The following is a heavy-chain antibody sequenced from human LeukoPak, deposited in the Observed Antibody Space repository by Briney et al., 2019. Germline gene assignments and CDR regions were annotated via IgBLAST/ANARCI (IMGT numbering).Heavy chain of an antibody. CDR2: IRYDGSNK. D-gene: IGHD4-17*01. CDR1: GFTFSSYG. V-gene: IGHV3-30*02. J-gene: IGHJ4*02. Sequence: GGSLRLSCAASGFTFSSYGMHWVRQAPGKGLEWVAFIRYDGSNKYYADSVKGRFTISRDNSKNTLYLQMNSLRAEDTAVYYCAKGGETTVTTYLDYWGQGTLVTVSP. CDR3: AKGGETTVTTYLDY.